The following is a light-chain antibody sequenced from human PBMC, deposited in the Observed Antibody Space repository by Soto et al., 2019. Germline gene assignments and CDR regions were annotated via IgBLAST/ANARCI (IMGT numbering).Light chain of an antibody. CDR3: QHYNSYSEA. V-gene: IGKV1-5*01. CDR1: QSVSMW. CDR2: DAS. J-gene: IGKJ1*01. Sequence: DTQMTQSPSTLSASVGDTVTITCRASQSVSMWLAWYQQKPGRAPRLLIYDASNLESGVPSRFSGSGSGTEFTLTISSLQPDDFATYYCQHYNSYSEAFGQGTKVDIK.